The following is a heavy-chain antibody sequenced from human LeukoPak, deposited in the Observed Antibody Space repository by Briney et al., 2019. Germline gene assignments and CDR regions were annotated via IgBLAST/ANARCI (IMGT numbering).Heavy chain of an antibody. CDR3: SRGMITFGGVIVRVLDV. J-gene: IGHJ6*04. D-gene: IGHD3-16*02. Sequence: GGSLRLSCAASGFTLSSYDMSWLRQAPGKGREGLSAMSSSGGSTYYADSVKGRFTISRDNSKTTLYLQMNSLRAEDTAVYYCSRGMITFGGVIVRVLDVWGKGTTVTVSS. CDR1: GFTLSSYD. V-gene: IGHV3-23*01. CDR2: MSSSGGST.